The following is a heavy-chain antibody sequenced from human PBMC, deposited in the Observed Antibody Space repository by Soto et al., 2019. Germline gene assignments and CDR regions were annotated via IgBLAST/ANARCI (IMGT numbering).Heavy chain of an antibody. V-gene: IGHV4-34*01. CDR1: GGSFSGYY. D-gene: IGHD6-19*01. J-gene: IGHJ4*02. Sequence: SETLSLTCAVYGGSFSGYYWSWIRQPPGKGLEWIGEINHSGSTNYNPSLKSRVTISVDTSKNQFSLKLSSVTAADTAVYYCARGSSGWYYFDYWGQGTLVTVSS. CDR2: INHSGST. CDR3: ARGSSGWYYFDY.